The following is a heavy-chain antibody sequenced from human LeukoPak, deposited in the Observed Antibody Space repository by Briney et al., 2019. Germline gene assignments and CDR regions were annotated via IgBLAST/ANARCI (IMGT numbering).Heavy chain of an antibody. CDR2: TSNSGGST. Sequence: GGSLRLSCAASGFTFSSYAMSWVRQAPGKGLEWVSATSNSGGSTYYADSVKGRFTISRDNSKNTLSLQMNSPRAEDTALYYCAKGWDGGYYFYFDYWGQGTLVTVSS. D-gene: IGHD5-12*01. V-gene: IGHV3-23*01. CDR3: AKGWDGGYYFYFDY. J-gene: IGHJ4*02. CDR1: GFTFSSYA.